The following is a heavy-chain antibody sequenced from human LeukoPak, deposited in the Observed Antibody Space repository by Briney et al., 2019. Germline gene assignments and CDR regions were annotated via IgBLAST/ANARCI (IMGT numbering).Heavy chain of an antibody. D-gene: IGHD2-21*02. Sequence: GGSLRLSCAASGFTFNTYAMHWVRQAPGKGLEWVAVISFDGRIQYNADSVKGRFTISRDNSKNKMYLQMNSLRAEDTAVYYCARQSIGDRDCHYFDYWGQGTLVTVSS. CDR2: ISFDGRIQ. V-gene: IGHV3-30*04. CDR3: ARQSIGDRDCHYFDY. J-gene: IGHJ4*02. CDR1: GFTFNTYA.